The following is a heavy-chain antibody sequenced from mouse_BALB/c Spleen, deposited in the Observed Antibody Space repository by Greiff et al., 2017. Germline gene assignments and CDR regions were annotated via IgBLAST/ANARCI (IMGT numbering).Heavy chain of an antibody. CDR2: IHPGSGGT. J-gene: IGHJ4*01. CDR3: TRYQRVTAMDY. CDR1: GYTFTGYE. Sequence: VQLQESGAELVRPWASVTLSCKAFGYTFTGYEMHWVKQTPVHGLEWIGAIHPGSGGTDYNQKIKGKATLTADKSSSTAYMELSSLTSEDSAVYYCTRYQRVTAMDYWGQGTSVTVSS. V-gene: IGHV1-15*01.